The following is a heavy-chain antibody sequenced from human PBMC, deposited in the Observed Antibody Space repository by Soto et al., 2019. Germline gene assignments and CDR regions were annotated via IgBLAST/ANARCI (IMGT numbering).Heavy chain of an antibody. D-gene: IGHD3-10*01. Sequence: EVQLVESGGGLVRPGGSLRLSCVASGIPVSSNYMTWVRQAPGKGLEWVSVLHSGGDTYYANSVKGRFTSSRHDATNTLYLQMNSMTPEDTAVYYCARDGPYYYASRMDVWGQGTTVTVSS. CDR1: GIPVSSNY. CDR2: LHSGGDT. CDR3: ARDGPYYYASRMDV. V-gene: IGHV3-53*04. J-gene: IGHJ6*02.